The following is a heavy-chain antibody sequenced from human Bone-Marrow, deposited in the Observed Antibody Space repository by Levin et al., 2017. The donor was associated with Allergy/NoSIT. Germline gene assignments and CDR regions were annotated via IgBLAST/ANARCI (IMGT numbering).Heavy chain of an antibody. CDR1: GFTVSSNY. CDR3: ARDSRIEAAGRRDYYYGMDV. D-gene: IGHD6-13*01. V-gene: IGHV3-53*01. Sequence: QRGESLKISCAASGFTVSSNYMSWVRQAPGKGLEWVSIIYTGGNTYYANSVRGRFIISRDDSKNTLYLQMNTLRAEDTAVYYCARDSRIEAAGRRDYYYGMDVWGQGTTVTVSS. CDR2: IYTGGNT. J-gene: IGHJ6*02.